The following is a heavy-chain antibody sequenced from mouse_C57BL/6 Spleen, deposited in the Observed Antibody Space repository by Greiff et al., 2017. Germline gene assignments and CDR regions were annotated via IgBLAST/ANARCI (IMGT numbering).Heavy chain of an antibody. D-gene: IGHD2-4*01. V-gene: IGHV1-15*01. CDR3: TRYDYVGPGFAY. J-gene: IGHJ3*01. CDR1: GYTFTDYE. Sequence: VQLQQSGAELVRPGASVTLSCKASGYTFTDYEMHWVKQTPVHGLEWIGAIDPETGGTAYNQKFKGKAILTADKSSSTAYMELRRLTSEDSAFYYCTRYDYVGPGFAYWGQGALVTVSA. CDR2: IDPETGGT.